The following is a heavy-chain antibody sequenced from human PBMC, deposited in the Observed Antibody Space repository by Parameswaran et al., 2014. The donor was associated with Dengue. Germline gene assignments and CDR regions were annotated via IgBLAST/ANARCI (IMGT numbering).Heavy chain of an antibody. D-gene: IGHD3-22*01. J-gene: IGHJ4*02. Sequence: WIRQPPGKGLEWIGSIYYSGSTYYNPSLKSRVTISVDTSKNQFSLKLSSVTAADTAVYYCARHNYYDSTATHWGQGTLVTVSS. V-gene: IGHV4-39*01. CDR3: ARHNYYDSTATH. CDR2: IYYSGST.